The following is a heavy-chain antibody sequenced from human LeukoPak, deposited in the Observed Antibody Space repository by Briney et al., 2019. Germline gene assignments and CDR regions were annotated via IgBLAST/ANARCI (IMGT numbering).Heavy chain of an antibody. CDR3: ASINCWSYYHDAFDI. Sequence: GASVKVSCKASGYTFTGYYMHWVRQAPGQGLEWMGWINPNSGGTNYAQKFQGRVTMTRDTSISTAYMELSRLRSDDTAVYYCASINCWSYYHDAFDIWGQATMVTVSS. V-gene: IGHV1-2*02. D-gene: IGHD1-26*01. J-gene: IGHJ3*02. CDR1: GYTFTGYY. CDR2: INPNSGGT.